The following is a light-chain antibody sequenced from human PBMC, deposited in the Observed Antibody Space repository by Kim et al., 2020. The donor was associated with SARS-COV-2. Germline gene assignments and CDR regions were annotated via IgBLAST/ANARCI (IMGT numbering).Light chain of an antibody. CDR2: GKN. CDR3: NSRDNSGDHVV. J-gene: IGLJ2*01. CDR1: SLKTYY. Sequence: SSELTQDPAVSVALGQTVRITCQGDSLKTYYATWYQQKPGQAPIVVIYGKNNRPSGIPDRFSGSSSGNTASLTVTGAQAVDEGDYYCNSRDNSGDHVVFG. V-gene: IGLV3-19*01.